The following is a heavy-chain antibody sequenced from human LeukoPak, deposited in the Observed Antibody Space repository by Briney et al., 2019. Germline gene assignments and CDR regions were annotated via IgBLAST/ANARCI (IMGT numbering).Heavy chain of an antibody. CDR1: GFTFSSHS. Sequence: PGGSLRHTCAASGFTFSSHSMNWVRQAPGKGLEWVSYISSSGGTTYYADSVKGRFSISRDNAKNSLHLQMNSLRAEDTAVYYCARGTVAGKAPYWGQGTLVTVSS. CDR2: ISSSGGTT. J-gene: IGHJ4*02. D-gene: IGHD6-19*01. V-gene: IGHV3-48*01. CDR3: ARGTVAGKAPY.